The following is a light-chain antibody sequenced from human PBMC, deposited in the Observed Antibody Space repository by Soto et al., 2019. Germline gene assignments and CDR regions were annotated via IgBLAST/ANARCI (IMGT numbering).Light chain of an antibody. CDR3: QQYNNWPPNT. V-gene: IGKV3-15*01. CDR1: QSISSK. J-gene: IGKJ1*01. CDR2: GAS. Sequence: EIVLTQSPATLSVSPGESATLSCRASQSISSKLAWYQQKPGQAPRLVIYGASTRATGIPARFSGSGSGTDFTLTISSLQSEDFAVYYCQQYNNWPPNTFGQGTKVDIK.